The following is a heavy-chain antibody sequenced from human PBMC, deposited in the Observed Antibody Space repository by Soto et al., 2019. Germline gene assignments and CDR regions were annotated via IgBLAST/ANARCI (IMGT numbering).Heavy chain of an antibody. Sequence: SQTLSLTCAISGDSVSSNSAAWNWIRQSPSRGLEWLGRTYYRSKWYNDYAVSVKSRITINPDTSKNQFSLQLNSVTPEDTAVYYCAREDSSGYYYWAYYYYGMDVWGQGTTVTVSS. CDR1: GDSVSSNSAA. CDR3: AREDSSGYYYWAYYYYGMDV. D-gene: IGHD3-22*01. CDR2: TYYRSKWYN. V-gene: IGHV6-1*01. J-gene: IGHJ6*02.